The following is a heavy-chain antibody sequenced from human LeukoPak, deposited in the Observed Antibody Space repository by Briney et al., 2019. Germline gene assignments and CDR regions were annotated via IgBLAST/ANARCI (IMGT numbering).Heavy chain of an antibody. Sequence: PSETLSLTCTVSGGSISSYYWSWIRQPPGKGLEWIGYIYCSGSTNYNPSLKSRVTISVDTSKNQFSLKLSSVTAADTAVYYCARDGGYTWFDPWGQGTLVTVSS. CDR1: GGSISSYY. CDR2: IYCSGST. CDR3: ARDGGYTWFDP. D-gene: IGHD3-16*02. J-gene: IGHJ5*02. V-gene: IGHV4-59*01.